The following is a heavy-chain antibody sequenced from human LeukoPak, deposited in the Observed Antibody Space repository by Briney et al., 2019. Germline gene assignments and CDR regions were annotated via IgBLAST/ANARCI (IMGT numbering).Heavy chain of an antibody. Sequence: ASVKVSCKTSGYTFTGYHLHRVRQVPGQGLEWMGRIIANSGDAIYALKFQGRVTLTRDTSISTVYMELNRLRSDDTALYDCARGIAGGFDYWGQGTLVTVSS. V-gene: IGHV1-2*06. D-gene: IGHD2-21*01. J-gene: IGHJ4*02. CDR2: IIANSGDA. CDR1: GYTFTGYH. CDR3: ARGIAGGFDY.